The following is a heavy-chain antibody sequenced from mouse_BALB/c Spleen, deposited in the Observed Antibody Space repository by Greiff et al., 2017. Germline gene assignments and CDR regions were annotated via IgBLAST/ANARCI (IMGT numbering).Heavy chain of an antibody. CDR1: GYAFSSSW. CDR3: AREGLRQGAMDY. J-gene: IGHJ4*01. Sequence: QVQLQQSGPELVKPGASVKISCKASGYAFSSSWMNWVKQRPGQGLEWIGRIYPGDGDTNYNGKFKGKATLTADKSSSTAYMQLSSLTSVDSAVYFCAREGLRQGAMDYWGQGTSVTVSS. V-gene: IGHV1-82*01. D-gene: IGHD2-2*01. CDR2: IYPGDGDT.